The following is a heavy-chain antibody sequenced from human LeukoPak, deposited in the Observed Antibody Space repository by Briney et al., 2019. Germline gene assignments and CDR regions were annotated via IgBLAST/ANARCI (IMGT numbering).Heavy chain of an antibody. Sequence: GGSLRLSCAASGFTLSTYWMSWVRQAPGKGPEWVADIKQDGSEIYYVDSVKGRFTISRDNAKNSLYLQMHSLRAEDTAVYFCAREPSSGWNPTRYFDYWGQGTLVTVSS. CDR1: GFTLSTYW. J-gene: IGHJ4*02. D-gene: IGHD6-19*01. CDR2: IKQDGSEI. V-gene: IGHV3-7*03. CDR3: AREPSSGWNPTRYFDY.